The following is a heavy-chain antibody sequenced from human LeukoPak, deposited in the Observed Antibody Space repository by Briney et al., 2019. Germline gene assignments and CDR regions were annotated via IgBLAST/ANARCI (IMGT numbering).Heavy chain of an antibody. CDR3: AKDWTRRYCYYYMDV. V-gene: IGHV3-9*03. Sequence: PGGSLRLSCAASGFTFDDYAMHWVRQAPGKGLEWVSGISWNSGSIGYADSVKGRFTISRDNAKNSLYLQMNSLRAEDMALYYCAKDWTRRYCYYYMDVWGKGTTVTVSS. J-gene: IGHJ6*03. CDR1: GFTFDDYA. CDR2: ISWNSGSI. D-gene: IGHD1-1*01.